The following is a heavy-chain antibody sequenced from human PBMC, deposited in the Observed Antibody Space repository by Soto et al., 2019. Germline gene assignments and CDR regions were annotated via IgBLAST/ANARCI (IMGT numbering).Heavy chain of an antibody. CDR2: INHSGST. CDR1: GGSFSGYY. CDR3: ARFGDSSGWQYFDY. D-gene: IGHD6-19*01. J-gene: IGHJ4*02. Sequence: SETLSLTCAVYGGSFSGYYWSWIRQPPGKGLEWIGEINHSGSTNYNPSLKSRVIISVDTSKNQFSLKLSSVTAADTAVYYCARFGDSSGWQYFDYWGQGTLVTVSS. V-gene: IGHV4-34*01.